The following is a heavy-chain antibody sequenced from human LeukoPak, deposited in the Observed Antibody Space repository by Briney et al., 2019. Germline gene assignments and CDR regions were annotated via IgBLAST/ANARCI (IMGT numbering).Heavy chain of an antibody. Sequence: SETLSLTCAVYGGSFSGYYWSWIRQPPGKGLEWIGEINHSGSTNYNPSLKSRVTMSVDTSKNQFSLKLSSVTAADTAVYYCARGRYGDYGRLVPFQHWGQGTLVTVSS. CDR1: GGSFSGYY. CDR2: INHSGST. CDR3: ARGRYGDYGRLVPFQH. D-gene: IGHD4-17*01. J-gene: IGHJ1*01. V-gene: IGHV4-34*01.